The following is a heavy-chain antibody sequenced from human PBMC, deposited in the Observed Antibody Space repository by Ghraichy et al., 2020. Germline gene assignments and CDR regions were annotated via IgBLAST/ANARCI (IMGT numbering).Heavy chain of an antibody. CDR3: AKDISHYDILTGYYSAFDY. V-gene: IGHV3-23*01. J-gene: IGHJ4*02. D-gene: IGHD3-9*01. Sequence: GGSLRLSCAASGFTFSSYAMSWVRQAPGKGLEWVSAISGSGGSTYYADSVKGRFTISRDNSKNTLYLQMNSLRAEDTAVYYCAKDISHYDILTGYYSAFDYWGQGTLVTVSS. CDR2: ISGSGGST. CDR1: GFTFSSYA.